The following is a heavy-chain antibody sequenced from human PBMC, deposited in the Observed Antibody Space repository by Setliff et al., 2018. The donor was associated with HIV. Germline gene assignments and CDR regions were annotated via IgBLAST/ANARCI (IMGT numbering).Heavy chain of an antibody. D-gene: IGHD3-16*01. CDR1: SGSISSDY. CDR3: ARLSAGPYSGGGYFYYMDV. V-gene: IGHV4-4*07. CDR2: YYPSGGT. Sequence: SETLSLTCTVSSGSISSDYWSWIRQPAGKGLEWIGRYYPSGGTNYNPSLKSRVTLSVDTSKNHFSLRLTSVTAADTAVYYCARLSAGPYSGGGYFYYMDVWGKGTTVTVS. J-gene: IGHJ6*03.